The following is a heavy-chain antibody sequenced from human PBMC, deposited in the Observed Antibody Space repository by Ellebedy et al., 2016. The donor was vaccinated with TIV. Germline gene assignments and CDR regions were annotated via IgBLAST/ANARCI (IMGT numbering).Heavy chain of an antibody. D-gene: IGHD3-3*01. Sequence: MPGGSLRLSCFVSGASISSYYWSWIRQPPGKGLEWIGYMSSSGNTNYNPSLKSRVTTSIDTSKNQFSLKLSFVTAADTAVYYCASTQYIGFWVYWGQGTLVTVSS. CDR2: MSSSGNT. V-gene: IGHV4-59*12. CDR1: GASISSYY. J-gene: IGHJ4*02. CDR3: ASTQYIGFWVY.